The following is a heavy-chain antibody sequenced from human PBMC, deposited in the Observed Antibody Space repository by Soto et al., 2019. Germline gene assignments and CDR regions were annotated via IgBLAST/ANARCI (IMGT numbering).Heavy chain of an antibody. CDR3: ARGRSDECELLVQYFDY. D-gene: IGHD1-26*01. J-gene: IGHJ4*02. V-gene: IGHV4-59*02. CDR1: GGSVGNSY. Sequence: LSLTCTVSGGSVGNSYWGWIRQPPGKGLEWVAYVYYSGSTNYNPSLGRRGTISVDKSKNQFSLKMTSVTGADTAVYYCARGRSDECELLVQYFDYCGQG. CDR2: VYYSGST.